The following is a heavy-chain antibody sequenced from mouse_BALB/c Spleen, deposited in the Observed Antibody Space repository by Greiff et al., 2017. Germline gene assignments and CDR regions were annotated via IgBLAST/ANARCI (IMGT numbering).Heavy chain of an antibody. CDR3: ARSWEGAY. Sequence: EVQLQQSGAELVRSGASVKLSCTASGFNIKDYYMHWVKQRPEQGLEWIGWIDPENGDTEYAPKFQGKATMTADTSSNTAYLQLSSLTSEDTAVYYCARSWEGAYWGQGTLVTVSA. CDR2: IDPENGDT. CDR1: GFNIKDYY. D-gene: IGHD3-3*01. V-gene: IGHV14-4*02. J-gene: IGHJ3*01.